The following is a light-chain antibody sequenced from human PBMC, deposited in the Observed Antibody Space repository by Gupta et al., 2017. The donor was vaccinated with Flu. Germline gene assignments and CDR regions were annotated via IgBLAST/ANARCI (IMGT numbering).Light chain of an antibody. CDR1: QSVRSSH. CDR2: SVS. J-gene: IGKJ2*01. CDR3: QQYDVSSGYS. V-gene: IGKV3-20*01. Sequence: EIVLTQSPRILSLSPGESATLSCRASQSVRSSHLAWYQQKPGQAPRLLINSVSSRATGIPDRFSGSGYGADFTLTISGREPEDFAVYYCQQYDVSSGYSFGQGTKLEIK.